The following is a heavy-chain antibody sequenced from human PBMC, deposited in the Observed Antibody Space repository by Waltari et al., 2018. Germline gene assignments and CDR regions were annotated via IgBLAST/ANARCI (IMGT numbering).Heavy chain of an antibody. Sequence: QVQLQESVPGLVKPSQTLSLTCTVSGCSISSGSYYWSWIRQPAGEGPEWIGYIYTSGSTNYNPSLKSRVTISVDTSKNQFSLKLSSVTAADTAVYYCARGLRQASYCSGGSCYSNFDYWGQGTLVTVSS. V-gene: IGHV4-61*09. CDR3: ARGLRQASYCSGGSCYSNFDY. CDR1: GCSISSGSYY. CDR2: IYTSGST. D-gene: IGHD2-15*01. J-gene: IGHJ4*02.